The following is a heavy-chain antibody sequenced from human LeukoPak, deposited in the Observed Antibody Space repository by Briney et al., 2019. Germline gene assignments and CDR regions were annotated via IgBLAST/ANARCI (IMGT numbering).Heavy chain of an antibody. J-gene: IGHJ4*02. D-gene: IGHD2-2*01. CDR2: ISGSGGNT. CDR3: ARGSSSVTLPGD. Sequence: GGSLRLSCAASGFTFSSYAMSWVRQAPGKGLEWVSGISGSGGNTYYADSGKGRFTISRDNSKNTLYLQMNSLRVEDTAVYYCARGSSSVTLPGDWGQGTLVTVSS. V-gene: IGHV3-23*01. CDR1: GFTFSSYA.